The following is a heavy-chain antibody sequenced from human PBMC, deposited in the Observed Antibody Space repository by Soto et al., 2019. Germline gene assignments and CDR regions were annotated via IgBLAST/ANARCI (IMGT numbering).Heavy chain of an antibody. Sequence: GESLKISCAASGFTFSTYSMNWVRQAPGKGLEWVSYISSGTSTIYYADSVKGRFTISRDNAKNSLYLQMDSLRDEDTAVYYCARDRYIVATIPTFDSWGQGTLVTVSS. J-gene: IGHJ4*02. V-gene: IGHV3-48*02. CDR1: GFTFSTYS. CDR2: ISSGTSTI. CDR3: ARDRYIVATIPTFDS. D-gene: IGHD5-12*01.